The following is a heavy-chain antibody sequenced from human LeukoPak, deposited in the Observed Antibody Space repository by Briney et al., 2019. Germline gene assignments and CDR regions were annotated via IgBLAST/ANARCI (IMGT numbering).Heavy chain of an antibody. CDR3: ARGGRDHAYDI. Sequence: PGVSLRLSCAASGFTFSSYWMHWVRQVPGKGLVWISRIQSDGINTIYADFVRGRFTISRDNAKNTLFLQMNSLRAEDTAVYYCARGGRDHAYDIWGPGTMVTVSS. D-gene: IGHD2-21*02. CDR1: GFTFSSYW. V-gene: IGHV3-74*01. CDR2: IQSDGINT. J-gene: IGHJ3*02.